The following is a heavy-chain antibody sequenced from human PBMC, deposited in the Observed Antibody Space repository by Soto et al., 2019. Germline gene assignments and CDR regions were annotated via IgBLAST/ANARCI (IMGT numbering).Heavy chain of an antibody. Sequence: LRLSCAASGFTFSSYAMSWVRQAPGKGLEWVSGISGSGVSTYYADSVKGRFTISRDNSKNTLYLQMNSLRAEDTAVYYCAKGAWYYDILTGYGYFDYWGQGTRVTVSS. V-gene: IGHV3-23*01. CDR1: GFTFSSYA. CDR3: AKGAWYYDILTGYGYFDY. D-gene: IGHD3-9*01. J-gene: IGHJ4*02. CDR2: ISGSGVST.